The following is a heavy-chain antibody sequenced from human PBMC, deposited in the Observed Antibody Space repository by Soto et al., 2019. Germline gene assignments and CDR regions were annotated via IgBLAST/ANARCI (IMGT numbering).Heavy chain of an antibody. V-gene: IGHV3-30*03. CDR3: AIVRVADSSLDH. Sequence: QVQLVESGGGVVQPGRSLRLSCVGSGFIFSNYGMHWVRQAPGKGLEWVAFISYDGSDILYADSVKGRFTISRGNSKSTLFLHMNRPTAEDTAIYFCAIVRVADSSLDHWGQGTLVTVSS. J-gene: IGHJ4*02. D-gene: IGHD3-10*02. CDR1: GFIFSNYG. CDR2: ISYDGSDI.